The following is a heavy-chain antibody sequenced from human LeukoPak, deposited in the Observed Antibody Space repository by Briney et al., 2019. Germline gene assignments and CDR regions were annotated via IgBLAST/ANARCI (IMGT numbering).Heavy chain of an antibody. CDR1: GFTFRSSY. CDR2: IKHDGGEE. CDR3: AKYFNYGPGSYGRYFDY. J-gene: IGHJ4*02. D-gene: IGHD3-10*01. Sequence: GGSLRLSCAAHGFTFRSSYMSWVRQAPGKGLEWVAHIKHDGGEEYSVDSVKGRFTISRDNTKNALYLEMNSLRAEDTAMYYCAKYFNYGPGSYGRYFDYWGQGTLVTVSS. V-gene: IGHV3-7*03.